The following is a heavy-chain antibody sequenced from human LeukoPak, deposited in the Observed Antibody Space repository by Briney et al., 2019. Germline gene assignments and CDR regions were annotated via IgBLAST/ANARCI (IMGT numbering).Heavy chain of an antibody. CDR3: VKGGAYGSGSYCDY. V-gene: IGHV3-23*01. CDR1: GFTFSSYG. Sequence: GGSLRLSCAVSGFTFSSYGMSWVRQAPGKGLEWVSSISGGHSTTYNEDAVKGRFTVSRDNSKNTLFLQMSSLTVEDTAVYYCVKGGAYGSGSYCDYWGQGTLVAVSS. CDR2: ISGGHSTT. D-gene: IGHD3-10*01. J-gene: IGHJ4*02.